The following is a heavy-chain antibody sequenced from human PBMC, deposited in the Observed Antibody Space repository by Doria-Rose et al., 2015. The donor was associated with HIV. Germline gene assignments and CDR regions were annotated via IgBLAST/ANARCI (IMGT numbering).Heavy chain of an antibody. D-gene: IGHD6-13*01. J-gene: IGHJ4*02. CDR1: GVSLSSPGMG. CDR2: IFSDDER. Sequence: QESGPVLVKPTETLTLTCAVSGVSLSSPGMGVSWIRQHPGKALEWLARIFSDDERSYKTSLKSRLTISRGTSKSQVVLTMTDMDPADTATYYCARIKSSRWYHKYYFDFWGQGTLVIVSA. V-gene: IGHV2-26*01. CDR3: ARIKSSRWYHKYYFDF.